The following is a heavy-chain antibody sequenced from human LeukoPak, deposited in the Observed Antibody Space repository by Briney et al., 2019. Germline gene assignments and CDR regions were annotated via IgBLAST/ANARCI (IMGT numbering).Heavy chain of an antibody. CDR2: IIPIFGTA. CDR1: GGTFSSYA. D-gene: IGHD3-22*01. CDR3: ARGYDSSGYLPYYYYYYGMDV. J-gene: IGHJ6*02. Sequence: SVKVSCKASGGTFSSYAISWVRQAPGQGLEWMGGIIPIFGTANYAQKFQGRVTITADESTSTAYMELSSLRSEDTAVYYRARGYDSSGYLPYYYYYYGMDVWGQGTTVTVSS. V-gene: IGHV1-69*13.